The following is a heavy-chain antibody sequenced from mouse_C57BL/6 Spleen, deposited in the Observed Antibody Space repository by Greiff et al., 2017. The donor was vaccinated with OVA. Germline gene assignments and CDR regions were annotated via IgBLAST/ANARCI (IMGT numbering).Heavy chain of an antibody. J-gene: IGHJ3*01. CDR2: IDPNSGGT. CDR3: ARRDGSSYVGWFAY. D-gene: IGHD1-1*01. Sequence: QVQLQQPGAELVKPGASVKLSCKASGYTFTSYWMHWVKQRPGRGLEWIGRIDPNSGGTKYNEKFKSKATLTVDKPSSTAYMQLSSLTSEDSAVYYGARRDGSSYVGWFAYWGQGTLVTVSA. V-gene: IGHV1-72*01. CDR1: GYTFTSYW.